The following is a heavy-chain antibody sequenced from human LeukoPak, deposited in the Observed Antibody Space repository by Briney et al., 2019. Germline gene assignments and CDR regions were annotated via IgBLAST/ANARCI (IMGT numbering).Heavy chain of an antibody. CDR2: ISGSGGST. Sequence: GGSLRLSCAASGFTFSSYAMSWVRQAPGKGLEWVSAISGSGGSTYYADSVKGRFTISRDNAKNSLYLQMNSLRAEDTAVYYCAREAGAYYDSSGYYFGRFDYWGQGTLVTVSS. CDR3: AREAGAYYDSSGYYFGRFDY. J-gene: IGHJ4*02. V-gene: IGHV3-23*01. D-gene: IGHD3-22*01. CDR1: GFTFSSYA.